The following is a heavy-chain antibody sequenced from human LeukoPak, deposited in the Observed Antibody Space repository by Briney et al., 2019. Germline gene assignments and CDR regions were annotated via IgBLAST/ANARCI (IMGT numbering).Heavy chain of an antibody. J-gene: IGHJ6*02. CDR1: GGSISSYY. CDR3: ARDCFGDIRQFVAHNSERQKNGMDV. Sequence: SETLSLTCTVSGGSISSYYWSWIRQPPGKGLEWIGYIYYSRSTNYNPSLKSRVTISVDASKNHFSLKLSSVTAADTAVYYCARDCFGDIRQFVAHNSERQKNGMDVWGQGTTVTVSS. CDR2: IYYSRST. V-gene: IGHV4-59*01. D-gene: IGHD3-16*01.